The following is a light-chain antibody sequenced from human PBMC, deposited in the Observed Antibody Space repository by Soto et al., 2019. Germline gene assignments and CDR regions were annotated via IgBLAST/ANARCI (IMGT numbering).Light chain of an antibody. CDR3: MQSIDLPYT. CDR1: QSLLHSDAVTY. V-gene: IGKV2D-29*01. J-gene: IGKJ2*01. Sequence: DVVLTQSPLSLSVTPGQPASISCRSTQSLLHSDAVTYLHWYFQRPGQPPQRLISESVNRFSGVSDRFSGSGSGTDFTLKISRVEADDVGVYYCMQSIDLPYTFGQGTKLEIK. CDR2: ESV.